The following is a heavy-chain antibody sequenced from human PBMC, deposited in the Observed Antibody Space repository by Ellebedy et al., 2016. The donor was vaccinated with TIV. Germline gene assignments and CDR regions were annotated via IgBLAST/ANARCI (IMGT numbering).Heavy chain of an antibody. CDR2: ISSSTNTI. CDR3: ARAPGGSYYGGYYGMDV. D-gene: IGHD1-26*01. Sequence: GESLKISCAASGFTFSSYSMNWVRQAPGKGLEWVSYISSSTNTIYYADSVKGRFTISRDNVKNSLYLQMNSLRDEDTAVYYCARAPGGSYYGGYYGMDVWGQGTTVTVSS. J-gene: IGHJ6*02. V-gene: IGHV3-48*02. CDR1: GFTFSSYS.